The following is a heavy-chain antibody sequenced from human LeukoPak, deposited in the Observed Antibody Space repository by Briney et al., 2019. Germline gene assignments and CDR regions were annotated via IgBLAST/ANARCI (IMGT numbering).Heavy chain of an antibody. V-gene: IGHV4-59*08. Sequence: SETLSLTCTVSGGSISSYYWSWIRQPPGKGLEWIGSIYHSGSTYYNPSLKSRVTISVDTSKNQFSLKLSSVTAADTAVYYCARWVALQGGWFDPWGQGTLVTVSS. J-gene: IGHJ5*02. CDR2: IYHSGST. CDR3: ARWVALQGGWFDP. CDR1: GGSISSYY. D-gene: IGHD2-15*01.